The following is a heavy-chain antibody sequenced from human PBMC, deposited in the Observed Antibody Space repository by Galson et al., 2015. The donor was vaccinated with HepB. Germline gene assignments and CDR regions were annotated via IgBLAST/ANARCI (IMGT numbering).Heavy chain of an antibody. CDR3: AKDVAGNSGA. CDR2: IQYDESSK. D-gene: IGHD4-23*01. J-gene: IGHJ5*02. Sequence: SLRLSCAASGFTFSRYGMHWVRQAPGKGLEWVSFIQYDESSKTYADSVKGRFTISRDNSKNTLFLQMNSLRAEDTALYYCAKDVAGNSGAWGQGTPVTVSS. V-gene: IGHV3-30*02. CDR1: GFTFSRYG.